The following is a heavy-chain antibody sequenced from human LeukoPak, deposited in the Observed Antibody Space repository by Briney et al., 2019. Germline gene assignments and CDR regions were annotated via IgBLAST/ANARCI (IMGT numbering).Heavy chain of an antibody. J-gene: IGHJ4*02. CDR3: TTSYSSTWYSYYFDY. D-gene: IGHD6-13*01. CDR2: IKSKTDGGTT. V-gene: IGHV3-15*01. CDR1: GFTFSSYE. Sequence: KSGGSLRLSCAASGFTFSSYEMNWVRQAPGKGLEWVARIKSKTDGGTTHYAAPVKGRFTISRDDSKNTLYLQMNSLKTEDTAVYYCTTSYSSTWYSYYFDYWGQGTLVTVSS.